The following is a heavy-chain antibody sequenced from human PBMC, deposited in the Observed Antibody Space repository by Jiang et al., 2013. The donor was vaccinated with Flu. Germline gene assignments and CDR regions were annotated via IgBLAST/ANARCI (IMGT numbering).Heavy chain of an antibody. CDR2: INHSGST. Sequence: ELLKPSETLSLTCAVYGGSFSGYYWSWIRQPPGKGLEWIGEINHSGSTNYNPSLKSRVTISVDTSKNQFSLKLSSVTAADTAVYYCARRGYCSSTSCYKNYYYYYYMDVWGKG. V-gene: IGHV4-34*01. CDR1: GGSFSGYY. D-gene: IGHD2-2*01. J-gene: IGHJ6*03. CDR3: ARRGYCSSTSCYKNYYYYYYMDV.